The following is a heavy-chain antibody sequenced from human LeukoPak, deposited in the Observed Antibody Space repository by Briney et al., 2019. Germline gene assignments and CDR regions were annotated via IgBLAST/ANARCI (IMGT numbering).Heavy chain of an antibody. D-gene: IGHD1-26*01. CDR2: IGGTGNYI. V-gene: IGHV3-21*04. CDR1: GFTFNSYC. CDR3: AKSGSYPPDYFDY. Sequence: PGGSLRLFCAASGFTFNSYCLNWVRQAPGKGLEWVASIGGTGNYIYYADSVKGRFTISRDNAKNSLYLQMNSLRAEDTAVYYCAKSGSYPPDYFDYWGQGTLVTVSS. J-gene: IGHJ4*02.